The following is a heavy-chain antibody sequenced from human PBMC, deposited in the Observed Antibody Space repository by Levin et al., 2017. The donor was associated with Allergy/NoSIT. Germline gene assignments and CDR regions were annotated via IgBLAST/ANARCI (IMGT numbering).Heavy chain of an antibody. V-gene: IGHV3-30*03. Sequence: GGSLRLSCAASGFTFSSYGMHWVRQAPGKGLEWVAVISYDGSNKYYADSVKGRFTISRDNSKNTLYLQMNSLRAEDTAVYYCRTGPMLVRDEYYFDYWGQGTLVTVSS. D-gene: IGHD3-22*01. CDR2: ISYDGSNK. CDR1: GFTFSSYG. CDR3: RTGPMLVRDEYYFDY. J-gene: IGHJ4*02.